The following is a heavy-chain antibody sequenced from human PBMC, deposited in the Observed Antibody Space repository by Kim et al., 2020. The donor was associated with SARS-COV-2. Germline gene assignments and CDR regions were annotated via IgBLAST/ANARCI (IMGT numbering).Heavy chain of an antibody. V-gene: IGHV1-69*13. CDR1: GGTFSSYA. J-gene: IGHJ6*02. Sequence: SVKVSCKASGGTFSSYAISWVRQAPGQGLEWMGGIIPIFGTANYAQKFQGRVTITADESTSTAYMELSSLRSEDTAVYYCASPEDYSSGYSRRGSYYGMDVWGQGTTVTVSS. CDR3: ASPEDYSSGYSRRGSYYGMDV. CDR2: IIPIFGTA. D-gene: IGHD3-22*01.